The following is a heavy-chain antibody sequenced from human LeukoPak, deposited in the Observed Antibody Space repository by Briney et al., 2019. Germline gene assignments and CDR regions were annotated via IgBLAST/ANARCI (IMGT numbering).Heavy chain of an antibody. J-gene: IGHJ4*02. CDR3: ARDIEQQLVHGGDY. D-gene: IGHD6-13*01. CDR2: ISYDGSNK. V-gene: IGHV3-30-3*01. CDR1: GFTFSSYA. Sequence: PGGSLRLSCAASGFTFSSYAMHWVRQAPGKGLEWVAVISYDGSNKYYADSVKGRFTISRDNSKNTLYLQMNSLRAEDTAVYYCARDIEQQLVHGGDYWGQGTLVTVSS.